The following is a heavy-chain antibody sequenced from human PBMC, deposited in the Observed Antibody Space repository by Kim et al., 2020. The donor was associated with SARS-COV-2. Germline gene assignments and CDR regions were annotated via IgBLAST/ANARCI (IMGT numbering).Heavy chain of an antibody. Sequence: GGSLRLSCTASGFTFGDYAMSWFRQAPGKGLEWVGFIRSKAYGGTTEYAASVKGRFTISRDDSKSIAYLQMNSLKTEDTAVYYCTRDYDYVWGSYRYSPRFDYWGQGTLVTVSS. CDR2: IRSKAYGGTT. J-gene: IGHJ4*02. D-gene: IGHD3-16*02. V-gene: IGHV3-49*03. CDR1: GFTFGDYA. CDR3: TRDYDYVWGSYRYSPRFDY.